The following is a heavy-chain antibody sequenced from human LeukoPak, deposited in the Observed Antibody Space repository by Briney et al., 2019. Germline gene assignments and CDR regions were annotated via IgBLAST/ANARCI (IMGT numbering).Heavy chain of an antibody. CDR1: GYTFTGYY. CDR2: INPNSGGT. J-gene: IGHJ6*02. Sequence: GASVKVSCKASGYTFTGYYMHWVRQAPGQGLEWMGRINPNSGGTNYAQKFQGRVTMTRDTSVSTAYMELSRLRSDDTAVYYCARDFAAIFGVVPYYYYGMDVWGQGTTVTASS. CDR3: ARDFAAIFGVVPYYYYGMDV. V-gene: IGHV1-2*06. D-gene: IGHD3-3*01.